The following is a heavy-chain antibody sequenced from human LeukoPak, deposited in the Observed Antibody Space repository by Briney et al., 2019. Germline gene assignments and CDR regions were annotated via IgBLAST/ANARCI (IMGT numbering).Heavy chain of an antibody. V-gene: IGHV3-64*01. CDR1: GFTLSSYS. J-gene: IGHJ1*01. Sequence: PGGSLRLSCAASGFTLSSYSMHWVRQAPGKGLQFVSAISRNGGRTYYANSVKGRFTISRDISKNTLYLQMGSLRPEDMAVYYCARVDSGSACASWGQGILVTVSS. D-gene: IGHD6-19*01. CDR3: ARVDSGSACAS. CDR2: ISRNGGRT.